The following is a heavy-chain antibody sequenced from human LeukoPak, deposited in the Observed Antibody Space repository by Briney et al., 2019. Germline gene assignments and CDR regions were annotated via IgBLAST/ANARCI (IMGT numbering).Heavy chain of an antibody. D-gene: IGHD3-3*01. Sequence: GGSLRLSCAASGFPFSVAWMHWFRQVPGKGLMWVSRITTDETTTYADSVRGRFTISRDNAKNTVYLQMNRLRVEDTAVYYCAKDWFATTDYWGQGILVTVSS. CDR2: ITTDETT. J-gene: IGHJ4*02. CDR3: AKDWFATTDY. CDR1: GFPFSVAW. V-gene: IGHV3-74*01.